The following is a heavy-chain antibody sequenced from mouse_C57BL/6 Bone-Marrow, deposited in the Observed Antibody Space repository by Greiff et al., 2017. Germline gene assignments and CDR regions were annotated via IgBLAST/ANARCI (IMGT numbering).Heavy chain of an antibody. J-gene: IGHJ2*01. CDR3: ARINLGRFDY. Sequence: VQLQQSGAELVRPGTSVKMSCKASGYTFTNYWIGWAKQRPGHGLEGIGDIYPGGGYTNYNEKFKGKATLTADKSSSTAYMQFSSLTSEDSAIYYCARINLGRFDYWGQGTTLTVSS. CDR1: GYTFTNYW. V-gene: IGHV1-63*01. D-gene: IGHD6-1*01. CDR2: IYPGGGYT.